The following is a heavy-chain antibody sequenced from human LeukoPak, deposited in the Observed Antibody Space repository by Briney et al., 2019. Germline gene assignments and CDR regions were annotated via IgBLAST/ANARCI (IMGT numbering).Heavy chain of an antibody. J-gene: IGHJ4*02. CDR2: ISGSGGST. D-gene: IGHD5-18*01. Sequence: GGSLRFSCVASGFTFSTYAMSWVRQAPGKGLEWVSVISGSGGSTYYADSVKGRFTISRDNAKNSLYLQMNSLRVEDTAVYYCVRADAKKTAMVDYWGRGTLVAVSS. V-gene: IGHV3-23*01. CDR1: GFTFSTYA. CDR3: VRADAKKTAMVDY.